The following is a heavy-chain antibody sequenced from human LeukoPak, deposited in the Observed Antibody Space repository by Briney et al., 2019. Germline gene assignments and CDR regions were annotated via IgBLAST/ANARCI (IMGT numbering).Heavy chain of an antibody. J-gene: IGHJ4*02. Sequence: GGSLRLSCAASGFTFSSYSMNWVRQAPGKGLEWVSYISGTGSTIYYADSVKGRFTISTDDAKNSLYLQMNSLRDEDTAVYYCARDMYFDYWGQGCRLTVSS. D-gene: IGHD2-8*01. V-gene: IGHV3-48*02. CDR3: ARDMYFDY. CDR1: GFTFSSYS. CDR2: ISGTGSTI.